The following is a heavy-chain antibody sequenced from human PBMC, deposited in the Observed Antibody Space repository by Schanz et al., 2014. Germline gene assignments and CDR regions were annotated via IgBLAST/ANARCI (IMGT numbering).Heavy chain of an antibody. D-gene: IGHD2-21*01. CDR3: AKGQGAVINNWYFDL. CDR1: GITFSRHA. V-gene: IGHV3-23*04. CDR2: ISGSGDNT. J-gene: IGHJ2*01. Sequence: EVHLVESGGGLVQPGGSLRLSCAASGITFSRHAMSWVRQAPGKGLEWVSAISGSGDNTFYADSVKGRFTISRDNSKNTLYLQMYSLSADDTAVYYCAKGQGAVINNWYFDLWGRGTLVTVSS.